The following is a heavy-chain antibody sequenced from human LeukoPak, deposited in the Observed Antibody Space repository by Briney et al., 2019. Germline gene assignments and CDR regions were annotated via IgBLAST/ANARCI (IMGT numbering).Heavy chain of an antibody. CDR3: ARAGDTAMVTPGDY. V-gene: IGHV3-30*04. J-gene: IGHJ4*02. CDR1: GFTFSSYA. CDR2: ISYDGSNK. Sequence: GGSLRLSCAASGFTFSSYAMHWVRQAPGKGLEGVAVISYDGSNKYYADSVKGRFTIARDHSKNTLYLQMNSLRAEDTAVYYCARAGDTAMVTPGDYWGQGTLVTVSS. D-gene: IGHD5-18*01.